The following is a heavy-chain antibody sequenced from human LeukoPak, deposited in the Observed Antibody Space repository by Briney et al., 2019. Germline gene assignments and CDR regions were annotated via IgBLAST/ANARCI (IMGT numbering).Heavy chain of an antibody. Sequence: SETLSLTCAVYGGSFSGYYWSWIRQPPGKGLEWIGEINHSGSTNYNPSLKNRVTISVDTSKNQFSLKLSSVTAADTAVYYCARVKRPPGYSYGGGYSYYYYYMDVWGKGTTVTVSS. CDR2: INHSGST. CDR3: ARVKRPPGYSYGGGYSYYYYYMDV. CDR1: GGSFSGYY. J-gene: IGHJ6*03. V-gene: IGHV4-34*01. D-gene: IGHD5-18*01.